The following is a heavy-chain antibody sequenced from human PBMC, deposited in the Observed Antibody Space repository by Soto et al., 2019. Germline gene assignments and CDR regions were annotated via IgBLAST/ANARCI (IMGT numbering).Heavy chain of an antibody. V-gene: IGHV4-59*08. J-gene: IGHJ4*02. D-gene: IGHD3-16*01. CDR2: IYYSGST. Sequence: PSETLSLTCTVSGGSISSYYWSWIRQPPGKGLEWIGYIYYSGSTNYNPSLKSRVTISVDTSKNQFSLKLSSVTAADTAVYYCARQWGDYVCDYRGQGTLVTVSS. CDR3: ARQWGDYVCDY. CDR1: GGSISSYY.